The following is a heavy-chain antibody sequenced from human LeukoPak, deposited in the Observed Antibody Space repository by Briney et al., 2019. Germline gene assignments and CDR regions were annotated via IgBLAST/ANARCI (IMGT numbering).Heavy chain of an antibody. V-gene: IGHV3-15*01. CDR1: GFTFSNAW. D-gene: IGHD5-18*01. J-gene: IGHJ4*02. CDR3: TTRHGYSYGYYFDY. Sequence: GGSLRLSCAASGFTFSNAWMSWVRQPPGKGLEWVGRIKSKTDGGTTDYAAPVTGRFTISRDDSKNTLYLPMNSLKTEDTAVYYCTTRHGYSYGYYFDYWGQGTLVTVSS. CDR2: IKSKTDGGTT.